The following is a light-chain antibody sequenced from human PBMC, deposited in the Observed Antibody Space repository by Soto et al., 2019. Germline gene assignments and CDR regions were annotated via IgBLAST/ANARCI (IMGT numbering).Light chain of an antibody. CDR2: WAS. CDR1: QSVLYSSNNKNY. J-gene: IGKJ5*01. CDR3: QQYYTSPIT. V-gene: IGKV4-1*01. Sequence: DIVMTQSPDSLAVSLGERATINCKSTQSVLYSSNNKNYLAWYQQKVGQPPKLLIYWASTRESGVPDRFSGSGSGTDFTLTISSLRAEDVAVYYCQQYYTSPITFGQGTRLEI.